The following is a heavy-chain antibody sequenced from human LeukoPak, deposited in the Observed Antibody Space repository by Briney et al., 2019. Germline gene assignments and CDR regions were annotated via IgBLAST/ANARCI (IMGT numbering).Heavy chain of an antibody. J-gene: IGHJ4*02. Sequence: GGSLRLSCAASGFTFSSYGMHWVRQAPGKGLEWVAMTSFDGSYKNYADSVKGRFTISRDNSKNRLYLQMNSLRAEDTAVYYCAKEFSGYLASFEYWGQGTLVTASS. CDR1: GFTFSSYG. D-gene: IGHD3-22*01. V-gene: IGHV3-30*18. CDR3: AKEFSGYLASFEY. CDR2: TSFDGSYK.